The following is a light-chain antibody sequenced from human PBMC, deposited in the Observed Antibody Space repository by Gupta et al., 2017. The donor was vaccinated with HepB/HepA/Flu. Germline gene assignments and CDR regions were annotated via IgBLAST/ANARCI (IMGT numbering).Light chain of an antibody. CDR2: AVS. Sequence: QSALTQPASVSGSPGPSLTISCTGPSSDVGGYNYVSWYQQHPGKAPQLMIYAVSNRPSGIANRVSGSKSGKTDSLTMSGLQAEEEADYDCTSFTAGSSPMVRFGGGTKLTVL. CDR1: SSDVGGYNY. V-gene: IGLV2-14*03. J-gene: IGLJ2*01. CDR3: TSFTAGSSPMVR.